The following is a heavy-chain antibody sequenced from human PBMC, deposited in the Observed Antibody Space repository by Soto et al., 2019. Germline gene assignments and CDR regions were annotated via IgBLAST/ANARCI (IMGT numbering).Heavy chain of an antibody. D-gene: IGHD2-15*01. V-gene: IGHV3-33*01. CDR1: GFTFSSYG. CDR3: ASAGVDWYVDL. CDR2: IWYDGSNK. Sequence: QVPLVESGGGVVQPGRSLRLSCAASGFTFSSYGMHWVRQAPGKGLEWVAVIWYDGSNKYYADSVKGRFTISRDNSKHTLYLQMNSLRAEDMAVYYCASAGVDWYVDLWGRGTLVTVSS. J-gene: IGHJ2*01.